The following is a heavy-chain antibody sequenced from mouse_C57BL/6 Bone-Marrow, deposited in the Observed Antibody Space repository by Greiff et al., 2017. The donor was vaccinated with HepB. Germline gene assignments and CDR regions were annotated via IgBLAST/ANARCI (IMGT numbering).Heavy chain of an antibody. CDR2: INYDGSST. CDR1: GFTFSDYY. V-gene: IGHV5-16*01. J-gene: IGHJ1*03. CDR3: ARERDDGYYDWYFDV. Sequence: EVQRVESEGGLVQPGSSMKLSCTASGFTFSDYYMAWVRQVPEKGLEWVANINYDGSSTYYLDSLKSRFIISRDNAKNILYLQMSSLKSEDTATYYCARERDDGYYDWYFDVWGTGTTVTVSS. D-gene: IGHD2-3*01.